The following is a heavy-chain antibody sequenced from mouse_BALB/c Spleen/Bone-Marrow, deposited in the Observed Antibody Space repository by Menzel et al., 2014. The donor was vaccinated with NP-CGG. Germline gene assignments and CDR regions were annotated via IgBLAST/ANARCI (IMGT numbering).Heavy chain of an antibody. CDR2: ISSGGSYT. Sequence: EVKLVESGGGLVKPGGSLKLSCAASGFTFSSYTMSWVRQTPEKRLEWVATISSGGSYTYYPDSVKGRFTISRDNAKNTLYLQMSSLKSEDTAVYYCTREGTNWDFDYWGQGTTLTISS. V-gene: IGHV5-6-4*01. CDR1: GFTFSSYT. D-gene: IGHD4-1*01. J-gene: IGHJ2*01. CDR3: TREGTNWDFDY.